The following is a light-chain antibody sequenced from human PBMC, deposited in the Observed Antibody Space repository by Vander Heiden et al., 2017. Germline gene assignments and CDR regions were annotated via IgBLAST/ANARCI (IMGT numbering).Light chain of an antibody. CDR1: TGAVTSGHY. CDR2: DTS. CDR3: LLADSGAYV. Sequence: AVVTQEHSLTVSPGGTVTLTCGSSTGAVTSGHYPYWFQQKPGHAPRTLIYDTSNKYAGTPARFSGSLRGGKAALTLSGAQTEDDAEYYCLLADSGAYVFGTGTKFTVL. J-gene: IGLJ1*01. V-gene: IGLV7-46*01.